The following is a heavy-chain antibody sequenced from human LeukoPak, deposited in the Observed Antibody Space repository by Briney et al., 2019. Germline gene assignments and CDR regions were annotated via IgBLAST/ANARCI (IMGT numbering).Heavy chain of an antibody. CDR2: ISGNGGST. Sequence: QPGGSLRLSCAASGFTFTNHAMQWVRQAPGKGLEYVSAISGNGGSTYYANSVKGRFTISRDNSKNTVYLQMDSLRAEDMAVYYCARAGVIRYVAWIINYYMDVWGKGTTVTVSS. V-gene: IGHV3-64*01. J-gene: IGHJ6*03. D-gene: IGHD3-9*01. CDR3: ARAGVIRYVAWIINYYMDV. CDR1: GFTFTNHA.